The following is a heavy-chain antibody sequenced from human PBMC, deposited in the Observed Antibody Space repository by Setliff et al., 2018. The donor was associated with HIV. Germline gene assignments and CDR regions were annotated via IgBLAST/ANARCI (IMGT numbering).Heavy chain of an antibody. CDR2: IIPIFGTA. CDR3: ARDCSSTSCPGSFNYYYYYYMDV. Sequence: GASVKVSCKASGGSFSSYAISWVRQAPGQGLEWMGGIIPIFGTAKYAQKFQGRVTMTRDTSTSTVYMELSSLRSEDTPVYYCARDCSSTSCPGSFNYYYYYYMDVWGKGTTVTVSS. D-gene: IGHD2-2*01. V-gene: IGHV1-69*05. CDR1: GGSFSSYA. J-gene: IGHJ6*03.